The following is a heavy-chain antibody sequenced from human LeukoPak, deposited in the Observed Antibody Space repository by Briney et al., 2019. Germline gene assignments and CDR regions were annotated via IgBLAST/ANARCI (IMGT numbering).Heavy chain of an antibody. Sequence: GRSLRLSCAASGFTFSRYGLHWARQAPGKGLEWVAVISNDGNRKYYADSVKGRFTISRDNSKNTLYLEMNSLRAEDAAVYYCAKEGLGSTAVADRGYDYWGQGILVTVSS. CDR2: ISNDGNRK. J-gene: IGHJ4*02. V-gene: IGHV3-30*18. CDR1: GFTFSRYG. D-gene: IGHD6-19*01. CDR3: AKEGLGSTAVADRGYDY.